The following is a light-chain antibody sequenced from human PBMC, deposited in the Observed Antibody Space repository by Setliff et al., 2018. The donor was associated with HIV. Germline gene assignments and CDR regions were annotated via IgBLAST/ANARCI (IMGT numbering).Light chain of an antibody. CDR1: NSDVGGYNY. V-gene: IGLV2-14*01. CDR3: SSYTNTNTGV. Sequence: QSALAQPASVSGSPGQSITISCTGSNSDVGGYNYVSWYQQHPGKAPKLMIYEVSNRPSGVSNRFSGSKSGNTASLTISGLQAEDEADYYWSSYTNTNTGVFGTGTKVTVL. CDR2: EVS. J-gene: IGLJ1*01.